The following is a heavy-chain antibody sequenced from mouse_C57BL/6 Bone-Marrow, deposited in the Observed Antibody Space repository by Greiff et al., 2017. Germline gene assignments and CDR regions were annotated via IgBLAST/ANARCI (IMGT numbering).Heavy chain of an antibody. D-gene: IGHD1-1*01. CDR3: ARAFITTVVGGALDY. Sequence: VQLQQSGPELVKPGASVKMSCKASGYTFTDYNMHWVKQSHGKSLEWIGYINPNNGGTSYNQKFKGKATLTVNKSSSTAYMELRSLTSEDSAVYYCARAFITTVVGGALDYWGQGTTLTVSS. J-gene: IGHJ2*01. CDR1: GYTFTDYN. V-gene: IGHV1-22*01. CDR2: INPNNGGT.